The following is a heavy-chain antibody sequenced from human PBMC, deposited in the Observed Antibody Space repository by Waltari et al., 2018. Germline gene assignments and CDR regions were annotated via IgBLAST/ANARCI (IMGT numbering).Heavy chain of an antibody. J-gene: IGHJ4*02. D-gene: IGHD3-22*01. Sequence: QVQLQESGPGLVKPSETLSLTCAVSGYSISSGYYWGWIRQPPGKGLEWIGSIYHSGSTYYNPSLKSRVTISVDTSKNQFSLKLSSVTAADTAVYYCARSLRRDYYDSSGYLLLGYFDYWGQGTLVTVSS. V-gene: IGHV4-38-2*01. CDR1: GYSISSGYY. CDR2: IYHSGST. CDR3: ARSLRRDYYDSSGYLLLGYFDY.